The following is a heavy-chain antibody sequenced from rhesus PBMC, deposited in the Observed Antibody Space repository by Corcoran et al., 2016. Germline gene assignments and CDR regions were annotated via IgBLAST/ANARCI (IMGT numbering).Heavy chain of an antibody. J-gene: IGHJ4*01. CDR2: VSGSRDTT. CDR1: GSSLSSGYF. CDR3: VKYAGAGNFDW. D-gene: IGHD2-2*01. V-gene: IGHV4-99*01. Sequence: QVQLQESGPGLLTPSETLTLTCAVSGSSLSSGYFWGWIRQSPGKGLEYFGYVSGSRDTTPYNPSLKSRVTFSKDTSKNQFSLNLNSVTAADTAVYYFVKYAGAGNFDWWGQGVLVTVSS.